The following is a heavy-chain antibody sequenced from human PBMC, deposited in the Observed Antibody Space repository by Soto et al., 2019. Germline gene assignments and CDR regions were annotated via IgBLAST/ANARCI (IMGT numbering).Heavy chain of an antibody. Sequence: PGGSLRLSCAASGFTFDDYAMHWVRQAPGKGLEWVSGISWNSGSIGYADSVKGRFTISRDNAKNSLYLQMNSLRAEDTALYYCAKDLGYFDWLHPGSGFDYWGQGTLVTVSS. D-gene: IGHD3-9*01. CDR2: ISWNSGSI. V-gene: IGHV3-9*01. CDR1: GFTFDDYA. J-gene: IGHJ4*02. CDR3: AKDLGYFDWLHPGSGFDY.